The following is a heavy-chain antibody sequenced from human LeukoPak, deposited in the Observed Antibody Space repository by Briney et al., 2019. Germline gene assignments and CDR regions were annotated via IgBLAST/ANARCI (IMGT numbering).Heavy chain of an antibody. V-gene: IGHV3-30*18. CDR1: RFTFSYYG. D-gene: IGHD6-19*01. Sequence: PGRSLTLSCEASRFTFSYYGIHWVRQARDKGLEWVAVISDDGTTTFYADSVKGRITISRDNSKNTLYLQMDSLRADDTAVYYCAKDQGSGWFGGFDIWGQGTMVTVSS. J-gene: IGHJ3*02. CDR2: ISDDGTTT. CDR3: AKDQGSGWFGGFDI.